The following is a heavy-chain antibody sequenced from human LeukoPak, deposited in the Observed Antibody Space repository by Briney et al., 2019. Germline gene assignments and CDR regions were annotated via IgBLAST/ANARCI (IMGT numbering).Heavy chain of an antibody. CDR2: ISAYNGNT. CDR1: GYTFTSYG. V-gene: IGHV1-18*01. D-gene: IGHD4-17*01. Sequence: ASVKVSCKASGYTFTSYGISWVRQAPGQGLEWMGWISAYNGNTNYAQKLQGRVTMTTDTSTSTAYMELRSLRSDDTAVYYCARDSMTTVTKRAFDIWGQGTMVTVSS. CDR3: ARDSMTTVTKRAFDI. J-gene: IGHJ3*02.